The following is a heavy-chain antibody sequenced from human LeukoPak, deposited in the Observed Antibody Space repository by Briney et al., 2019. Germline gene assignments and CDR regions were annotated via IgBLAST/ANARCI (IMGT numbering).Heavy chain of an antibody. CDR1: GFTFSSYA. V-gene: IGHV3-23*01. CDR2: ISGRGGSGGST. CDR3: AKTILRYYYDSSGSDFDY. Sequence: GGSLRLSCAASGFTFSSYAMSWVRQAPGKGLEWVSNISGRGGSGGSTYYADSVKGRFTISRDNSKNTLYLQVNSLRAEDTAVYYCAKTILRYYYDSSGSDFDYWGQGTLVTVSS. D-gene: IGHD3-22*01. J-gene: IGHJ4*02.